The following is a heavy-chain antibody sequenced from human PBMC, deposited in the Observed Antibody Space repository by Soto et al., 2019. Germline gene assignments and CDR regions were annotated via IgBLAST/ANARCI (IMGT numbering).Heavy chain of an antibody. Sequence: SQTLSLTCTVSGDSIITYYWRCIRQPPGKGLEWIGYIYYSGSTNYNPSLKSRVTISVDTSKNQFSLKLSSVTAADTAVYYCARFRWGSTYGMEVWGQGTTVTVSS. CDR1: GDSIITYY. J-gene: IGHJ6*02. CDR3: ARFRWGSTYGMEV. CDR2: IYYSGST. V-gene: IGHV4-59*01. D-gene: IGHD2-21*01.